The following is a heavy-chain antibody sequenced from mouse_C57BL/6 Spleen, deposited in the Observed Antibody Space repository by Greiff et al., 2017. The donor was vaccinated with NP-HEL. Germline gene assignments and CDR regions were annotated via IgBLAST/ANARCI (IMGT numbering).Heavy chain of an antibody. J-gene: IGHJ1*03. CDR3: ARNDYDGIPTYHWYFDV. CDR1: GYAFSSYW. D-gene: IGHD2-4*01. CDR2: IYPGDGDT. V-gene: IGHV1-80*01. Sequence: QVHVKQSGAELVKPGASVKISCKASGYAFSSYWMNWVKQRPGKGLEWIGQIYPGDGDTNYNGKFKGKATLTADKSSSTAYMQLSSLTSEDSAVYFCARNDYDGIPTYHWYFDVWGTGTTVTVSS.